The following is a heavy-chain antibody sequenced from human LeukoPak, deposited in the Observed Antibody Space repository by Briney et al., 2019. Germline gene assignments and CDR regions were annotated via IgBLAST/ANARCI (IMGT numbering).Heavy chain of an antibody. CDR1: GFTFSTYA. D-gene: IGHD6-6*01. V-gene: IGHV3-23*01. CDR2: VSGTCGRT. CDR3: VKASSSSPQYNWFDA. Sequence: PGGSLRLSCAASGFTFSTYAMSWVRQAPGKGLEWVSVVSGTCGRTYYADSVKGRFTISRDNSKNTLYLQMYSLRAEDTALYYCVKASSSSPQYNWFDARGQGTLVTVSS. J-gene: IGHJ5*02.